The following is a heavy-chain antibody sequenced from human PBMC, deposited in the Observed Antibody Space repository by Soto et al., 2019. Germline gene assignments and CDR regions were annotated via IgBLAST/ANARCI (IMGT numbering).Heavy chain of an antibody. CDR3: ATRITVFGLLIPPFDP. CDR1: GWSVNGYY. V-gene: IGHV4-34*01. Sequence: SETLSLTCAVYGWSVNGYYWNWIHQPPGKGLEWIGEINHTGGTHYNPSLKSRVTMSVDTSKNQFSLRLSSVTAADTAIYYCATRITVFGLLIPPFDPWGQGTQVTVSS. D-gene: IGHD3-3*01. CDR2: INHTGGT. J-gene: IGHJ5*02.